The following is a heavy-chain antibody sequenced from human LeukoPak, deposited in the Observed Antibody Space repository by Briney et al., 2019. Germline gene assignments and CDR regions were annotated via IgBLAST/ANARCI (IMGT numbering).Heavy chain of an antibody. D-gene: IGHD6-6*01. CDR2: VWDDGNEQ. V-gene: IGHV3-33*01. CDR1: GFSFNSYI. Sequence: GGSLRLSCAASGFSFNSYIMHWVRQAPDKGLEWVTLVWDDGNEQYYADPGKGRFTISRDNSKNTLYLQMNSLRVEDTAVYYCAREEYSTSFDYWGQGTLVTVSP. CDR3: AREEYSTSFDY. J-gene: IGHJ4*02.